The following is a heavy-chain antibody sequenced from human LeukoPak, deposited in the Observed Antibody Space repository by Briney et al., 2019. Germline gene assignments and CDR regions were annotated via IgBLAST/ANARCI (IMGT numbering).Heavy chain of an antibody. Sequence: GGSLRLSCAASGFTFSSYAMHWVRQAPGKGLEWAAVISYDGSNKDYADSVKGRFTISRDNSKNTLYLQMNSLRVEDTAVYYCARGYYYDSSGLPQYLQYWGQDTLVTVSS. D-gene: IGHD3-22*01. CDR1: GFTFSSYA. J-gene: IGHJ1*01. V-gene: IGHV3-30-3*01. CDR2: ISYDGSNK. CDR3: ARGYYYDSSGLPQYLQY.